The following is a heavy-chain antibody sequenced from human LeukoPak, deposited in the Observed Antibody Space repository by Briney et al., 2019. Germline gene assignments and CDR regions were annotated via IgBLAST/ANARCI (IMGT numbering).Heavy chain of an antibody. CDR2: MSPNSGDT. V-gene: IGHV1-8*01. D-gene: IGHD7-27*01. CDR1: GYTFTSYD. J-gene: IGHJ4*02. Sequence: ASVKVSCKASGYTFTSYDFNWVRQATGQRPEWMGWMSPNSGDTGYAQKFQDRVTMTRNTSISTAYMELSSLRSDDTAVYYCARGAPNWGYDYWGPGTLVTVSS. CDR3: ARGAPNWGYDY.